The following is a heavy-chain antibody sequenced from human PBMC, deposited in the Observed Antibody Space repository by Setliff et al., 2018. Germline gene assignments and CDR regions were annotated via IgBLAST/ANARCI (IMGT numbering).Heavy chain of an antibody. J-gene: IGHJ4*02. CDR2: IIPKLGAS. Sequence: GASVQVSCKVSAGTFINYGINWVRQAPGQGLEWMGRIIPKLGASTYAQKFRGRVTITADTSASTTYMALSSLRSEDTAVYYCAKDNGGNPDCDYWGQGTLVTVSS. V-gene: IGHV1-69*04. CDR3: AKDNGGNPDCDY. CDR1: AGTFINYG. D-gene: IGHD2-15*01.